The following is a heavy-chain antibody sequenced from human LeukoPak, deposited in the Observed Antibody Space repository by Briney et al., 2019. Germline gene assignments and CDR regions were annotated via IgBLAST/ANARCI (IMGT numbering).Heavy chain of an antibody. Sequence: GGSLRLSCVASGFTFSSYWMTWVRQAPGKGLEWLANIKEDGSIQYYLDSVRGRFTISRDNAKTSVYLQLNSLRADDTAVYYCARDVWTGVAVSDYWGQGALVTVSS. CDR1: GFTFSSYW. J-gene: IGHJ4*02. D-gene: IGHD6-19*01. CDR2: IKEDGSIQ. CDR3: ARDVWTGVAVSDY. V-gene: IGHV3-7*01.